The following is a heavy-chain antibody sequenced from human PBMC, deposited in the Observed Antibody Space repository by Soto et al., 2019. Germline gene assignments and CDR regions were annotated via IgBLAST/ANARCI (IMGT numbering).Heavy chain of an antibody. D-gene: IGHD1-1*01. Sequence: EVQLLESGGGLVQPGGSLRLSCAASGFSFSSYAMNWVRQAPGKGLEWVSVISGSGDSTYYADSVKGRFTISRDNSKNTLYLQMNSLRAEDTAVYYCAKRATGTDFDYWGQGTLVTVSS. CDR2: ISGSGDST. CDR3: AKRATGTDFDY. V-gene: IGHV3-23*01. J-gene: IGHJ4*02. CDR1: GFSFSSYA.